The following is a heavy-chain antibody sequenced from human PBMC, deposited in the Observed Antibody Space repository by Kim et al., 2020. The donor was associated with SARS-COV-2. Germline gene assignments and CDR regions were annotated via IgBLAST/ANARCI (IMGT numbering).Heavy chain of an antibody. CDR3: ARLGEAVSGAVGLYYFDY. V-gene: IGHV4-39*01. J-gene: IGHJ4*02. CDR1: GGSISSSSYY. Sequence: SETLSLTCTVSGGSISSSSYYWGWIRQPPGKGLEWIGSIYYSGSTYYNPSLKSRVTISVDTSKNQFSLKLSSVTAADTAVYYCARLGEAVSGAVGLYYFDYWGQGTLVTVSS. CDR2: IYYSGST. D-gene: IGHD6-19*01.